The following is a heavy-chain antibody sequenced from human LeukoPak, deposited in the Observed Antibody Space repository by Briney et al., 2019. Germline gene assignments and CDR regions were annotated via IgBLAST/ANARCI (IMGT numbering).Heavy chain of an antibody. J-gene: IGHJ4*02. V-gene: IGHV1-3*01. CDR3: ASPMGPYGSGSSLRY. CDR1: GYTFTSYA. D-gene: IGHD3-10*01. Sequence: ASVKVSCKASGYTFTSYAMHWVRQAPGQRLEWMGWINAGNGNTKYPQKFQGRVTITRDTSASTAYMELSSLRSEDTAVYYCASPMGPYGSGSSLRYWGRGTLVTVSS. CDR2: INAGNGNT.